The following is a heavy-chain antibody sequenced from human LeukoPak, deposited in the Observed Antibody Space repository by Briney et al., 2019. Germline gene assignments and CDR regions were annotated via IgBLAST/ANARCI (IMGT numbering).Heavy chain of an antibody. Sequence: GGSLRLSCAASGFTFSSYGMSWVRHAPGKGLEWVSVIYSWGSTYYADSVKGRFNISRDNSKSTLYIQMNSLRAEDTAVYYCARAKPKNMVRGLIMRRESRYYFDYWGQGTLVTVSS. CDR1: GFTFSSYG. D-gene: IGHD3-10*01. CDR2: IYSWGST. J-gene: IGHJ4*02. V-gene: IGHV3-53*01. CDR3: ARAKPKNMVRGLIMRRESRYYFDY.